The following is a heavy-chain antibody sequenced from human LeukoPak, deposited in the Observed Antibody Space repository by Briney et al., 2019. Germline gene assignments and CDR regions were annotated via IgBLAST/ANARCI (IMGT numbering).Heavy chain of an antibody. J-gene: IGHJ5*02. CDR1: GGSISSGSYY. V-gene: IGHV4-61*02. D-gene: IGHD6-6*01. Sequence: PSQTLSLTCTVSGGSISSGSYYWSWIRQPAGKGLEWIGRIYTSGSTNYNPSLKSRVTISVDTSKNQFSLKLSSVTAADTAVYYCASFSQYRSSSWFDPWGQGTLVTVSS. CDR2: IYTSGST. CDR3: ASFSQYRSSSWFDP.